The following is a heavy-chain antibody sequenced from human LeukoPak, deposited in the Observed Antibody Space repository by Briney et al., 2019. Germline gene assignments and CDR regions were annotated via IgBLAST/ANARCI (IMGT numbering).Heavy chain of an antibody. CDR3: AKQTGFDY. Sequence: GGSLGLSCAASRFTFSTYWMHWVRQAPGKGLVWVSRINSDGSSTGYADSVKGRFTISRDNAKNTLYLQMNSLRAEDTAVYYCAKQTGFDYWGQGTLVTVSS. CDR1: RFTFSTYW. V-gene: IGHV3-74*01. D-gene: IGHD1/OR15-1a*01. CDR2: INSDGSST. J-gene: IGHJ4*02.